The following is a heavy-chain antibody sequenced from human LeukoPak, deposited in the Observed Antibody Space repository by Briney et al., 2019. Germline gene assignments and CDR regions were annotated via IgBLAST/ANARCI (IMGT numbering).Heavy chain of an antibody. CDR2: IYYSGST. CDR3: ARNFDSSGWQTPNFFDY. D-gene: IGHD6-19*01. CDR1: GGSISSSSYF. J-gene: IGHJ4*02. Sequence: SETLSLTSTVSGGSISSSSYFWGWIRQPPGRGLEWIGSIYYSGSTYYNPSLKSRVTISVDTSKNQFSLKLNSVTAADTAVYYCARNFDSSGWQTPNFFDYWGQGTLVTVSS. V-gene: IGHV4-39*07.